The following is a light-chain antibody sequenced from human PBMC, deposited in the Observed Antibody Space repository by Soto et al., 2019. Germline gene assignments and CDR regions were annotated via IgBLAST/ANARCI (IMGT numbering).Light chain of an antibody. CDR1: SSDVGGYNY. J-gene: IGLJ1*01. Sequence: QAVVTQPASVSGSHGQSITISCTGTSSDVGGYNYVSWYQQHPGKAPKLMIYEVSNRPSGVSNRFSGSKSGNTASLTISVRQTQAQADYYFSSYTSSSTLVFGTGTQVTV. CDR2: EVS. V-gene: IGLV2-14*01. CDR3: SSYTSSSTLV.